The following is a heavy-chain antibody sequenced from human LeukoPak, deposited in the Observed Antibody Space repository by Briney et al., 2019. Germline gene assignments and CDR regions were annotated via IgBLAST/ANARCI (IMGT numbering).Heavy chain of an antibody. V-gene: IGHV4-34*01. Sequence: SETLSLTCAVYGGSFSGYYWSWIRQPPGKGLEWIGEINHSGSTNYNPSLKSRVTISVDTSKNQFSLKLSSVTAADTAVYYCAXXXPPYDYVWGSYRLYHFDYWGQGTLVTVSS. CDR2: INHSGST. CDR1: GGSFSGYY. D-gene: IGHD3-16*02. CDR3: AXXXPPYDYVWGSYRLYHFDY. J-gene: IGHJ4*02.